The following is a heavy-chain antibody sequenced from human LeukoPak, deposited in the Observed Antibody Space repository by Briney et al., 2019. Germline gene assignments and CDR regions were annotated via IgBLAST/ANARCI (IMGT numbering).Heavy chain of an antibody. CDR3: ARVGDHFHWNLDL. D-gene: IGHD3-3*02. CDR2: IYSGATT. V-gene: IGHV3-53*01. J-gene: IGHJ2*01. Sequence: PGGPLRLSCAASVFTLSTYYMNWVGQAPGKGLEWVSIIYSGATTYYADSVKGRFTISRDTSKNTVSLQMNSLRADDTAVYFCARVGDHFHWNLDLWGRGTLVTVSS. CDR1: VFTLSTYY.